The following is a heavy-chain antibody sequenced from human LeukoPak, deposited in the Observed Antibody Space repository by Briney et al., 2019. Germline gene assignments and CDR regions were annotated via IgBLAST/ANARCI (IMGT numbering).Heavy chain of an antibody. J-gene: IGHJ5*02. Sequence: SETLSLTCTVSGGSISSYYWSWIRQPPGKGLEWIGYIYYSGSTNYNPSLKSRVTISVDTSKNQFSLKLSSVSAADTAVYYCARLYGSGRWFDPWGQGTLVTVSS. CDR2: IYYSGST. V-gene: IGHV4-59*08. CDR3: ARLYGSGRWFDP. D-gene: IGHD3-16*01. CDR1: GGSISSYY.